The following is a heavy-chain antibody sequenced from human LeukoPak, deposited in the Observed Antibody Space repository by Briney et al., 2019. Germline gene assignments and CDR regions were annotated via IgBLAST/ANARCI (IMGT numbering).Heavy chain of an antibody. Sequence: PSGTLSLTCAVSGASISTSNWWRWVRQPPGKGLEWIGEIYHSGTTNYNPSLKSRVTISVDKSKNQFSLNLISVTAADTAVYYCARDGSRGPFDYWGQGALVTVSS. J-gene: IGHJ4*02. V-gene: IGHV4-4*02. CDR2: IYHSGTT. D-gene: IGHD3-22*01. CDR3: ARDGSRGPFDY. CDR1: GASISTSNW.